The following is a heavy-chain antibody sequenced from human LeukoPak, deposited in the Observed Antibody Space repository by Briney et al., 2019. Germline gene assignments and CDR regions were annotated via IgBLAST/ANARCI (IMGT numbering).Heavy chain of an antibody. CDR3: ARDGPAHYYGSGSIGIFEY. J-gene: IGHJ4*02. CDR1: GGSFSGYY. D-gene: IGHD3-10*01. Sequence: PSETLSLTCAVYGGSFSGYYWSWIRQPPGKGLEWIGEINHSGSTNYNPSPKSRVTISVDTSKNQFSLKLSSVTAADTAVYYCARDGPAHYYGSGSIGIFEYWGQGTQVTVSS. CDR2: INHSGST. V-gene: IGHV4-34*01.